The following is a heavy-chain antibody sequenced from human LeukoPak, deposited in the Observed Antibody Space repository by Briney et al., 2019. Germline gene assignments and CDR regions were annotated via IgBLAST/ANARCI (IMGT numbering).Heavy chain of an antibody. CDR1: GDSISSTDYY. Sequence: SETLSLTCTVSGDSISSTDYYWDWVRQPPGKGLEWIGNIYYSGSTYYNPSLKSRVTLSVDTSKNQLSLKLTSVTAADTAVYYCARQRYQLLSFWFDPWGQGTLVTVPS. J-gene: IGHJ5*02. CDR3: ARQRYQLLSFWFDP. CDR2: IYYSGST. D-gene: IGHD2-2*01. V-gene: IGHV4-39*01.